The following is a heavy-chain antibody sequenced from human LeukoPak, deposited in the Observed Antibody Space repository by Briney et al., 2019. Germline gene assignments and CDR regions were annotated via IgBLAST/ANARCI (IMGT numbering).Heavy chain of an antibody. V-gene: IGHV4-4*02. CDR1: GGSISSSNW. J-gene: IGHJ6*03. D-gene: IGHD3-3*01. CDR3: ARSLMDGGFLEWLGYYYYYMDV. CDR2: IYHSGST. Sequence: PSETLSLTCAVSGGSISSSNWWSWVRQPPGQGLEWIGEIYHSGSTNYNPSLKSRVTISVDKSKNQFSLKLSSVTAADTAVYYCARSLMDGGFLEWLGYYYYYMDVWGKGTTVTVSS.